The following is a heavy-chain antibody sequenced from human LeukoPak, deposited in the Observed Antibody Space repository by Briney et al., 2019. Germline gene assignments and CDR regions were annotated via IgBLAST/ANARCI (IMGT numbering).Heavy chain of an antibody. V-gene: IGHV1-18*01. J-gene: IGHJ4*02. CDR3: AREEVVAAYDY. CDR2: INTYNGNT. CDR1: GYTFTNYG. D-gene: IGHD2-15*01. Sequence: ASVKVSCKASGYTFTNYGITWMRQAPGQGLEWMGWINTYNGNTNYAQNLQGRVTITTDTSTSTAYMELRSLRSDDTAVYYCAREEVVAAYDYWGQGTLVTVSS.